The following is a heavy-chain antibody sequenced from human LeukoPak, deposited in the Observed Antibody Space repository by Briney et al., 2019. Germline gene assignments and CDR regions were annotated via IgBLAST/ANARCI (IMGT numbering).Heavy chain of an antibody. CDR2: IRYDGSNK. Sequence: QPGGSLRLSCAASGFTFSSYGMHWVRQAPGRGLEWVAFIRYDGSNKYYADSVKGRFTISRDNSKNTLYLQMNSLRAEDTAVYYCAKLMGAEDIVVVPAAIGIDSDYWGQGTLVTVSS. J-gene: IGHJ4*02. V-gene: IGHV3-30*02. CDR3: AKLMGAEDIVVVPAAIGIDSDY. D-gene: IGHD2-2*02. CDR1: GFTFSSYG.